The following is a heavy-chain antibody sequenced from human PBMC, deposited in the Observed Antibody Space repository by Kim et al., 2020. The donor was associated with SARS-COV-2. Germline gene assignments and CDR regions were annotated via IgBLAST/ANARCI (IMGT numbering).Heavy chain of an antibody. J-gene: IGHJ4*02. CDR2: ISYDGSNK. CDR3: ARDSSYGTSHDY. Sequence: GGSLRLSCAASGFTFSIYGMHWVRQAPGKGLEWVAVISYDGSNKYYADSVKGRFTISRDNSKNTLYLQMNSLRAEDTAVYYCARDSSYGTSHDYWGQGTLVTVSS. CDR1: GFTFSIYG. D-gene: IGHD5-18*01. V-gene: IGHV3-33*05.